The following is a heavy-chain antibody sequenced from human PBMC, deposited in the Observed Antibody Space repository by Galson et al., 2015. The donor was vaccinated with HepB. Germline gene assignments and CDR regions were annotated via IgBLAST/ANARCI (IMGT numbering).Heavy chain of an antibody. CDR3: ATNPPEYSSSTDQNYYYYYMDV. Sequence: SLRLSCAASGFTFSSYAMSWVRQAPGKGLEWVSAISGSGGSTYYADSVKGRFTISRDNSKNTLYLQMNSLRAEDTAVYYCATNPPEYSSSTDQNYYYYYMDVWGKGTTVTVSS. CDR1: GFTFSSYA. J-gene: IGHJ6*03. CDR2: ISGSGGST. V-gene: IGHV3-23*01. D-gene: IGHD6-6*01.